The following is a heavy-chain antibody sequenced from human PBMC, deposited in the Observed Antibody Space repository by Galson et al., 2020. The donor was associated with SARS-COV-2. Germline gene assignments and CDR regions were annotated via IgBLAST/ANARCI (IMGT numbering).Heavy chain of an antibody. D-gene: IGHD1-1*01. CDR2: IFHIGSP. Sequence: SETLSLTCVVSGDSINNNNWWNWVRQTPGKGLEWIGDIFHIGSPKYNPSLQGRATISLDKSTNQFSLKLTSVTAADTAIYYCTRVPGTTAIFDSWGQGTLVTVSS. CDR1: GDSINNNNW. J-gene: IGHJ4*02. CDR3: TRVPGTTAIFDS. V-gene: IGHV4-4*02.